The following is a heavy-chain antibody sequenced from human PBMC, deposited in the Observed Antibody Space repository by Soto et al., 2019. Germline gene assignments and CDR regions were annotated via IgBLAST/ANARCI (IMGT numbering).Heavy chain of an antibody. V-gene: IGHV1-69*13. Sequence: ASVKVSCKASGGTISTYGINWVRQAPGQGLEWMGGIIPILGSTNYAQKFRGRVTITADESTSTAYMELSSLRSEDTAVYYCARLRDGYNYFAYWGQGTLVTVSS. CDR3: ARLRDGYNYFAY. CDR1: GGTISTYG. D-gene: IGHD5-12*01. J-gene: IGHJ4*02. CDR2: IIPILGST.